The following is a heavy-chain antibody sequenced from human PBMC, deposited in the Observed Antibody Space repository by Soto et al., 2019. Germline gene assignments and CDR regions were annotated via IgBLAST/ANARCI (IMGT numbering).Heavy chain of an antibody. V-gene: IGHV5-51*01. CDR2: IYPGDSDT. J-gene: IGHJ6*02. CDR3: AITDTEMQTGAYYAYSLNV. D-gene: IGHD3-16*01. Sequence: PGESLKISCKGSGYIFPSYWIAWVRQMPGKGLEWMGIIYPGDSDTRYRPSCHGQVPSSADKSTSTAYLQWSRLKASDTGIYNCAITDTEMQTGAYYAYSLNVWGQGTTVAVTS. CDR1: GYIFPSYW.